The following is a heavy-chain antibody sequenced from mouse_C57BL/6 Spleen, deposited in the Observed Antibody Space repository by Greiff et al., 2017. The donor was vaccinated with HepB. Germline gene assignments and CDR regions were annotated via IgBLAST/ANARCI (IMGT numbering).Heavy chain of an antibody. D-gene: IGHD4-1*01. J-gene: IGHJ3*01. CDR2: ISSGGDYI. CDR3: TRERTGLFAY. CDR1: GFTFSSYA. V-gene: IGHV5-9-1*02. Sequence: EVKLVESGEGLVKPGGSLKLSCAASGFTFSSYAMSWVRQTPEKRLEWVAYISSGGDYIYYADTVKGRFTISRDNARNTLYLQMSSLKSEDTAMYYCTRERTGLFAYWGQGTLVTVSA.